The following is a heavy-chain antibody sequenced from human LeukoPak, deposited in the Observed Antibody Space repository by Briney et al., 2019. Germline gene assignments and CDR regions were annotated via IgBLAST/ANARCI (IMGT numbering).Heavy chain of an antibody. V-gene: IGHV4-4*07. CDR1: GGSISSYY. D-gene: IGHD3-10*01. CDR3: ARGAYGSGSFGQYYYYYYMDV. Sequence: ASETLSLTCTVSGGSISSYYWSWIRQPAGKGLEWIGRIYTSGSTNYNPSLKSRVTMSVDTSKNQFSLKLSSVTAADTAVYYCARGAYGSGSFGQYYYYYYMDVWGKGTTVTISS. CDR2: IYTSGST. J-gene: IGHJ6*03.